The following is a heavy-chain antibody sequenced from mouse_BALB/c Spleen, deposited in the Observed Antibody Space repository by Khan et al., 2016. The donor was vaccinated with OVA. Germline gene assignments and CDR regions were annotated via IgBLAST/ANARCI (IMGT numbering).Heavy chain of an antibody. V-gene: IGHV5-6*01. CDR3: ADHLTGAFAY. CDR2: ISRGGDYT. D-gene: IGHD4-1*01. Sequence: EVELVESGGDLVKPGGSLKLSCAASGFTFSSYSMSWVRQTPDKRLAWVASISRGGDYTYYLDSVKGRFTISRDNAKNTLYLQMSDLKSEDTAMYYCADHLTGAFAYGGQGTLVTVSA. CDR1: GFTFSSYS. J-gene: IGHJ3*01.